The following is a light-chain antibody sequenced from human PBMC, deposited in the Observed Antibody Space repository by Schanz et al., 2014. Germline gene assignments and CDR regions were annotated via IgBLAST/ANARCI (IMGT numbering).Light chain of an antibody. V-gene: IGKV3-20*01. CDR3: HQYGISPFT. Sequence: EIVLTQSPGTLSLSPGERATLSCRASQSVSSSYIAWYQQKPGQAPRLLIHGASSRATGIPDRFSGSGSGTDFTLTISRLEPEDFAVYYCHQYGISPFTFGPGTKVDIK. CDR2: GAS. CDR1: QSVSSSY. J-gene: IGKJ3*01.